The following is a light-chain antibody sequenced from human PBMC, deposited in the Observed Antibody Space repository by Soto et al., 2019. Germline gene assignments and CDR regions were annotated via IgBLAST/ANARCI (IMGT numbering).Light chain of an antibody. V-gene: IGKV3-20*01. Sequence: EIMLTQSPGTLSLSPGERATLSCRPSQSVSSSYLAWYQQKPGQAPRLLIYGASNRATGIPDRFSGSGSGTHFPLTISRLEPGEFAVYYGQQYGSSPLFTFGPRTKVDIK. CDR3: QQYGSSPLFT. CDR2: GAS. J-gene: IGKJ3*01. CDR1: QSVSSSY.